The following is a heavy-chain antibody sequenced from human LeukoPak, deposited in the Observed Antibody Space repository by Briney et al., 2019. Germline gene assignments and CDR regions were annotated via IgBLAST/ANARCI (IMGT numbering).Heavy chain of an antibody. CDR3: ATHRGVVVVPVIPAAIGSFES. D-gene: IGHD2-2*01. Sequence: SQTLSLTCTVSGGSISDGYCSWIRQPPPKGMELMGNGYYSGSANYNRSLKSRVSISIDTSKSQFSLKLRSVTAADTAVYYCATHRGVVVVPVIPAAIGSFESWGQGTMVTVSS. CDR1: GGSISDGY. J-gene: IGHJ3*02. CDR2: GYYSGSA. V-gene: IGHV4-59*13.